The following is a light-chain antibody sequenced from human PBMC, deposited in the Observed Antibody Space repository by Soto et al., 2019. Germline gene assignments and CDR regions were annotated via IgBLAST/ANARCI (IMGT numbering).Light chain of an antibody. CDR1: QSIGHW. V-gene: IGKV1-5*03. CDR2: GAS. J-gene: IGKJ2*01. Sequence: DIQMTQSPSTLSASVGDRVTITCRASQSIGHWLAWYQQKPGKAPKVLIYGASCLESVVPSRFSGSGSGTEFTLTISSLQRDDFATYYCQQYNSYLYTFGQGTKLEIK. CDR3: QQYNSYLYT.